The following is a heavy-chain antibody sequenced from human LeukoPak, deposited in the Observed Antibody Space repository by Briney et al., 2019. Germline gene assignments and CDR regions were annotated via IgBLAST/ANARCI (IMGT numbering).Heavy chain of an antibody. V-gene: IGHV3-7*01. Sequence: PGGSLRLSCAASGFTFSSYCMSWVRQAPGKGLEWVANIKQDGSEKYYVDSVKGRFTISRDNAKNSLYLQMNSLRAEDTAVYYCARGSVSANAFDIWGQGTMVTVSS. CDR2: IKQDGSEK. J-gene: IGHJ3*02. CDR3: ARGSVSANAFDI. CDR1: GFTFSSYC. D-gene: IGHD1-26*01.